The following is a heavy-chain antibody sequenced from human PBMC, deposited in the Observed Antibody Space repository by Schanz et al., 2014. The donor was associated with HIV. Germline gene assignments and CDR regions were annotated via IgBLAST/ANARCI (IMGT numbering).Heavy chain of an antibody. Sequence: QVQLQESGPGLVKPSQTLSLTCSVSGGSIISDGYYWSWIRQHPGKGLEWIGYIYYSGRTFYNPSLKSRVTSSVDTSKNQFSLKLSSVTAADTAIYYCARGIHSDGMDAWGQGITVTVSS. V-gene: IGHV4-31*03. CDR2: IYYSGRT. CDR3: ARGIHSDGMDA. J-gene: IGHJ6*02. CDR1: GGSIISDGYY.